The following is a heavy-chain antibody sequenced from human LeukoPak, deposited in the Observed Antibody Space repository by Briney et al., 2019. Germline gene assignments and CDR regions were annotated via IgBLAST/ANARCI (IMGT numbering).Heavy chain of an antibody. CDR1: GGTFSSYA. J-gene: IGHJ6*03. D-gene: IGHD3-10*01. CDR2: IIPIFGTA. V-gene: IGHV1-69*05. CDR3: ASSVQFGELHPDYYYYYYMDV. Sequence: SVKVSCNASGGTFSSYAISWVRQAPGQGLEWMGRIIPIFGTANYAQKFQGRVTITTDESTSTAYMELRSLRSEDTAVYYCASSVQFGELHPDYYYYYYMDVWGKGTTVTVSS.